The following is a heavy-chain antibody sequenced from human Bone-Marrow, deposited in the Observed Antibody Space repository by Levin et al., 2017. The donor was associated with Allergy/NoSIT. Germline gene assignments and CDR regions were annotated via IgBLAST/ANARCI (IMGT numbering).Heavy chain of an antibody. V-gene: IGHV3-23*01. Sequence: LSLTCAASGFTYAMNWVRQAPGKGLEWVSTITSGGGSTYYADSVKGRFTISRDNSKNTLYLQMNSLRAEDTAVYYCAKDDSQLGGYYHGMDVWGQGTTVTVSS. CDR3: AKDDSQLGGYYHGMDV. D-gene: IGHD3-16*01. J-gene: IGHJ6*02. CDR1: GFTYA. CDR2: ITSGGGST.